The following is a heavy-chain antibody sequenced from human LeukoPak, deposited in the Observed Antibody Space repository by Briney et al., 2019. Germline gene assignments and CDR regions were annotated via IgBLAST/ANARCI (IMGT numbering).Heavy chain of an antibody. CDR1: GFTFSRSA. CDR2: IGGSGVGT. J-gene: IGHJ4*02. D-gene: IGHD2/OR15-2a*01. V-gene: IGHV3-23*01. Sequence: GGSLRLSCAASGFTFSRSAMTWVRQAPGKGLEWVATIGGSGVGTYYADSVKGRFNISRATSKHTLYLQMTILRTDKTAMYYWTKDSIYLHSGSFFTPFDCWGQGTLVTVSS. CDR3: TKDSIYLHSGSFFTPFDC.